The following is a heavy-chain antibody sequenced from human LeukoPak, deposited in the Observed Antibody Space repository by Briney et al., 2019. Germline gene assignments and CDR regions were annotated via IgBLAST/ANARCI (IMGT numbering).Heavy chain of an antibody. J-gene: IGHJ4*02. CDR3: AKDLYSGYSSGWYGLASPVGGGIDY. CDR2: ISWDGGST. V-gene: IGHV3-43*01. Sequence: PGRSLRLSCAVSGFTFDDYAMHWVRQAPGKGLEWVSLISWDGGSTYYADSVKGRFTISRDNSKNSLYLQMNSLRTEDTALYYCAKDLYSGYSSGWYGLASPVGGGIDYWGQGTLVTVSS. CDR1: GFTFDDYA. D-gene: IGHD6-19*01.